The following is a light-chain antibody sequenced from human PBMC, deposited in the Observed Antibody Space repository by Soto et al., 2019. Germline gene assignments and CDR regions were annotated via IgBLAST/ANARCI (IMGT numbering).Light chain of an antibody. CDR3: QQRSNWPRT. CDR1: LSVFNY. CDR2: DAS. V-gene: IGKV3-11*01. J-gene: IGKJ1*01. Sequence: EIVLTQSPATLSLSPGERATLSCRASLSVFNYLAWYQQKPGQAPRLLIYDASNRATGVPPRFSGSGSGTDFTLTISSLEPEDFAVYYCQQRSNWPRTFGQGTKVDI.